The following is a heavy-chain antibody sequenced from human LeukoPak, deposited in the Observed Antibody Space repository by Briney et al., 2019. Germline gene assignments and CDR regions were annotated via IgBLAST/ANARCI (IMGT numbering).Heavy chain of an antibody. Sequence: PSETLSLTCTVSGGSISSSSYYWGWIRQPPGKGLEWIGSIYYSGSTYYNPSLKSRVTISVDTSKNQFSLKLSSVTAADTAVYYCARSLKGATIGYWGQGTLVTVSS. CDR1: GGSISSSSYY. V-gene: IGHV4-39*07. D-gene: IGHD1-26*01. J-gene: IGHJ4*02. CDR2: IYYSGST. CDR3: ARSLKGATIGY.